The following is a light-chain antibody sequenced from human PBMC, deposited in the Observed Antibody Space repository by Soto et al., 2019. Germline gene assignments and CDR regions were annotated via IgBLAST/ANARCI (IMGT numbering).Light chain of an antibody. CDR1: QSISSW. J-gene: IGKJ1*01. Sequence: IQMTQSPSTLSESVGDRVTITCRASQSISSWLAWYQQKPGKAPKLLIYKASSLESGVPSRFSGSGSGTEFTLTISSLQPDDFATYYCQQYNSYSWTFGQGTKVDIK. CDR3: QQYNSYSWT. V-gene: IGKV1-5*03. CDR2: KAS.